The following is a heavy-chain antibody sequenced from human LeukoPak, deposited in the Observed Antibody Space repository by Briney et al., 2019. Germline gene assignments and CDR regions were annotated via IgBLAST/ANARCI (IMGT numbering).Heavy chain of an antibody. V-gene: IGHV3-30*18. CDR3: AKGAANYDILTGCDS. CDR1: GFTFSSYG. J-gene: IGHJ4*02. CDR2: ISYDGSNK. D-gene: IGHD3-9*01. Sequence: GGSLRLSCAASGFTFSSYGMHWVRQAPGKGLEWVAVISYDGSNKYYADSVKGRFTISRDNSKNTLYLQMNSLRAEDTAVYYCAKGAANYDILTGCDSWGQGILVTVSS.